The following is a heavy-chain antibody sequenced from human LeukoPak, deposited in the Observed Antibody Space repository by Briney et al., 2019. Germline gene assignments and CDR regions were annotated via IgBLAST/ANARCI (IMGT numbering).Heavy chain of an antibody. CDR1: GFSVTSNH. CDR3: ARDSSSYYFDY. J-gene: IGHJ4*02. CDR2: TYTVGTT. V-gene: IGHV3-66*01. D-gene: IGHD6-6*01. Sequence: GGSLRLSCAASGFSVTSNHMNWVRQAPGKGLEWVSITYTVGTTHYADSLKDRFTISRDDSINTLYLQMNSLRAEDTAVYYCARDSSSYYFDYWGQGTLVTVSS.